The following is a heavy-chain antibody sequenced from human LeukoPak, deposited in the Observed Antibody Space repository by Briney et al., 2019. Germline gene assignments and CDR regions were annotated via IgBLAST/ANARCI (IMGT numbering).Heavy chain of an antibody. J-gene: IGHJ4*02. CDR1: GYTFTSYG. CDR2: ISAYNGNT. CDR3: ARVSYYYYDSSGYYDY. V-gene: IGHV1-18*01. D-gene: IGHD3-22*01. Sequence: ASAKVSCKASGYTFTSYGISWVRQAPGQGLEWMGWISAYNGNTNYAQKLQGRVTMTTDTSTSTAYMELRSLRSDDTAVYYCARVSYYYYDSSGYYDYWGQGTLVTVSS.